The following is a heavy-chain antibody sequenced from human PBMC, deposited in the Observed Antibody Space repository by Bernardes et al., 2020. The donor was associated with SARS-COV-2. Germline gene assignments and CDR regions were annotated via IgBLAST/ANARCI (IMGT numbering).Heavy chain of an antibody. CDR3: ARDLGGVLGDGEPALQRWAVALIIIPINECKPLQGLS. CDR1: GFTFSSYG. J-gene: IGHJ5*01. Sequence: GSLRLSCAASGFTFSSYGMHWVRQAPGKGLEWVAVIWYDGSNKYYADSVKGRFTISRDNSKNTLYLQINSLRAEDTAVYYCARDLGGVLGDGEPALQRWAVALIIIPINECKPLQGLSWG. CDR2: IWYDGSNK. V-gene: IGHV3-33*08. D-gene: IGHD2-21*01.